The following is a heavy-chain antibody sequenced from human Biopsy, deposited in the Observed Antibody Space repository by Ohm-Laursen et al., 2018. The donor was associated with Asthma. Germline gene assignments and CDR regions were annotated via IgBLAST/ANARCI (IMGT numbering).Heavy chain of an antibody. Sequence: SLRLSCAASGFTVSTNGMSWVRQPPGKGLEWVAVISYDGSSIYYADSVKGRFTISRDNSKNTLSLQMNSLTAEDTAVYYCARESVAGTHIEDWGQGTLVTVSS. D-gene: IGHD6-19*01. CDR2: ISYDGSSI. J-gene: IGHJ4*02. V-gene: IGHV3-30*03. CDR1: GFTVSTNG. CDR3: ARESVAGTHIED.